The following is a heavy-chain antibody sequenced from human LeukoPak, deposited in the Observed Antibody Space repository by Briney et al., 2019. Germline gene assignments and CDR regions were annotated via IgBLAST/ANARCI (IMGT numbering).Heavy chain of an antibody. CDR1: GFTFSSYW. CDR3: ASPGAYGDYAWFDP. V-gene: IGHV3-7*01. J-gene: IGHJ5*02. CDR2: IKQDESEK. D-gene: IGHD4-17*01. Sequence: GGSLRLSCAASGFTFSSYWMSWVRQAPGKGLEWLANIKQDESEKYYVDSVKGRFTVSRDNAKNSLYLQMNSLRAEDTAVYYCASPGAYGDYAWFDPWGQGTLVTVSS.